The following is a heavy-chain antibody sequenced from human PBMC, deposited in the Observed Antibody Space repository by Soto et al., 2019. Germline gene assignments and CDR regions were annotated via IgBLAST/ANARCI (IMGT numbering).Heavy chain of an antibody. V-gene: IGHV4-34*01. D-gene: IGHD3-3*01. Sequence: QVQLQQWGAGLLKPSETLSLTCAVYVWSFSGYYWSWIRQPPGKGLEWIGEINHSGSTNYNPSLKSRVTISGDTSKNQFSLKLSSVTAADTAVYYCARGWPAIYEFWRGRMRGYFDYWGQGTLVTVSS. CDR1: VWSFSGYY. CDR2: INHSGST. J-gene: IGHJ4*02. CDR3: ARGWPAIYEFWRGRMRGYFDY.